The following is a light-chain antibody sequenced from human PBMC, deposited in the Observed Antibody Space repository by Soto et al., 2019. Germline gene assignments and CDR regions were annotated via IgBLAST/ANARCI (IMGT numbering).Light chain of an antibody. V-gene: IGKV1-39*01. CDR3: QQSYSTPLT. CDR2: AAS. J-gene: IGKJ4*01. Sequence: DIQMTQSPSSLSASVGDRVTITCRASQSISSYLNWYQQKPGKAPKLLIYAASRLQSGVPSRFSGSGSGTDFTLTISSLQPEDFATYFCQQSYSTPLTFGGGTKVESK. CDR1: QSISSY.